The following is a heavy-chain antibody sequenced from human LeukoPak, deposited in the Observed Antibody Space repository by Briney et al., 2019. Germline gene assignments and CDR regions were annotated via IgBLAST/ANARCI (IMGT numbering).Heavy chain of an antibody. V-gene: IGHV4-59*12. CDR3: ARGGFYCGGDCYVDY. D-gene: IGHD2-21*02. CDR1: GGSISSYY. J-gene: IGHJ4*02. CDR2: IYYSGST. Sequence: SETLSLTCTVSGGSISSYYWSWMRQPPGKGLEWIGYIYYSGSTNYNPSLKSRVTISVDTSKHQFSLRLSSVTAADPAVYYRARGGFYCGGDCYVDYWGQGTLVTVSS.